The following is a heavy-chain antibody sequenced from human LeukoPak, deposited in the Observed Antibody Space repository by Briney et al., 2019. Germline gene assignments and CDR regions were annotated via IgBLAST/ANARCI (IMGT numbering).Heavy chain of an antibody. CDR2: IRYDGGKE. V-gene: IGHV3-30*02. Sequence: GGSLRLSCAASGFTFSSYGMHWVRQAPGQGLEWVALIRYDGGKEYYADSVKGRFTISRDNSKNTLYLQMNSLRAEDTAVYYCARVEAVADNWGQGTLVTVSS. CDR3: ARVEAVADN. CDR1: GFTFSSYG. J-gene: IGHJ4*02. D-gene: IGHD6-19*01.